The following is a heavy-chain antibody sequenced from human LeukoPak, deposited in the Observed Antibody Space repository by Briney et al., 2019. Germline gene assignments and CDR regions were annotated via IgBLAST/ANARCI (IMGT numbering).Heavy chain of an antibody. J-gene: IGHJ4*02. CDR1: GITFSNYA. D-gene: IGHD5-18*01. CDR3: AGRVTGYSSGYVY. V-gene: IGHV3-23*01. CDR2: ISGSAHKI. Sequence: GGSLRLSCVASGITFSNYAVSWVRQAPEEGLDWVSVISGSAHKIRYADSVKGRFTISRDNSENIVYLQMNNLRAEDTAVYYCAGRVTGYSSGYVYWGQGTLVTVSS.